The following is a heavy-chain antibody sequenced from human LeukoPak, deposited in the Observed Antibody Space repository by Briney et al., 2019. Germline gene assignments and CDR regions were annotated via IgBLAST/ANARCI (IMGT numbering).Heavy chain of an antibody. V-gene: IGHV3-7*03. CDR3: AREGGVADY. Sequence: GGSLLLSCAASGFTFSSYWMTWVRQAPGKGLEWVANIKQDGSERFYVDSVKGRFTISRDNARNSVYLQMNSLRAEDTAVYYCAREGGVADYWGQGTLVTVSS. CDR2: IKQDGSER. J-gene: IGHJ4*02. CDR1: GFTFSSYW. D-gene: IGHD3-16*01.